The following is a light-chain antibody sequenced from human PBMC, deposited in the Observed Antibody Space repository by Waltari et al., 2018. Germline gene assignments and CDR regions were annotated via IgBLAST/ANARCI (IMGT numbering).Light chain of an antibody. CDR1: QGIKHD. CDR2: AVS. Sequence: IQMTQSPLSLSASVGDRITVTRRASQGIKHDLSWYQQKPGKAPKRLVYAVSSLQRGVPSRFSGSGSGTEFTLTVSSLQPEDFATYYCLQHDTYPWTFGQGTKVEI. CDR3: LQHDTYPWT. J-gene: IGKJ1*01. V-gene: IGKV1-17*01.